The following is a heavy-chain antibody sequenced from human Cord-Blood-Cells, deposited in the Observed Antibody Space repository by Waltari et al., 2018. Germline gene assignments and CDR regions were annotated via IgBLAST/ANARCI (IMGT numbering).Heavy chain of an antibody. V-gene: IGHV4-39*01. Sequence: QLQLQESGPGLVKPSETLSPTCTVPGGSISSSRYYWGWVRQPPGKGLEWIWSIYYSRCTYYNPSLKIRVTISVDTSKNHFSLKLSSVTAADTSVYYCARHLRSDGGYWGQGTLVTVSS. CDR2: IYYSRCT. D-gene: IGHD3-16*01. CDR1: GGSISSSRYY. J-gene: IGHJ4*02. CDR3: ARHLRSDGGY.